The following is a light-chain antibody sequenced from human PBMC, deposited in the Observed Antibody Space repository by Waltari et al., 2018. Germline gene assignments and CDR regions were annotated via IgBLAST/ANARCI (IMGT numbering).Light chain of an antibody. CDR2: AAS. CDR3: QQLRSYPRIT. V-gene: IGKV1-9*01. J-gene: IGKJ5*01. CDR1: QAISIY. Sequence: IQLTQSPSSLSASVGDRVTITCRASQAISIYLAWYQQNPGKAPNLLIYAASTLQSGVPSRFIGSGSGTEFTLTISSLQPEDFATYYCQQLRSYPRITFGQGTRLDI.